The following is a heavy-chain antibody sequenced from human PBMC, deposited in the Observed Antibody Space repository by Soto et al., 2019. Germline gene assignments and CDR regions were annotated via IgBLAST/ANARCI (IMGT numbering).Heavy chain of an antibody. CDR3: AAGSNAGYYYYGMDV. CDR1: GFTFTSSA. J-gene: IGHJ6*02. CDR2: IVVGSGNT. V-gene: IGHV1-58*01. Sequence: ASVKVSCKASGFTFTSSAVQWVRQARGQRLEWIGWIVVGSGNTNYAQKFQERVTITRDMSTSTAYMELSSLRSEDTAVYYCAAGSNAGYYYYGMDVWGQGTTVTVSS.